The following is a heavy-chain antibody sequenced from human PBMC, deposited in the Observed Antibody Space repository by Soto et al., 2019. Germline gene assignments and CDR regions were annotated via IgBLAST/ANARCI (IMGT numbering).Heavy chain of an antibody. D-gene: IGHD3-9*01. CDR1: GFTFNTYA. J-gene: IGHJ4*02. CDR3: ARYRSDGSASFDS. CDR2: ITTRGART. Sequence: GGSLRLSCAAPGFTFNTYAMTWVRQTPGKGLDWVSFITTRGARTYYADPVRGRFTISTDSSRNTLYLQMNSLRPDDTAVYFCARYRSDGSASFDSWGQGTRVTVSS. V-gene: IGHV3-23*01.